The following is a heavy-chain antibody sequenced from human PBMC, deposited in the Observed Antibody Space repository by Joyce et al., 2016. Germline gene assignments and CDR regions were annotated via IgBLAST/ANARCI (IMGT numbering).Heavy chain of an antibody. J-gene: IGHJ3*01. CDR1: GFKFSDYW. V-gene: IGHV3-7*03. D-gene: IGHD2-21*01. CDR3: ARDESPQAYHGSVTSYYDAFDV. CDR2: INQGGSKK. Sequence: EMQLVESGGGLVQPGGSLRLSCVASGFKFSDYWMTWGRQDREKGLEWVGNINQGGSKKYYVDSVKDRFTISRDNAKNSLFLQMSSLRAEDTAVYYCARDESPQAYHGSVTSYYDAFDVWGQGTVVTVSS.